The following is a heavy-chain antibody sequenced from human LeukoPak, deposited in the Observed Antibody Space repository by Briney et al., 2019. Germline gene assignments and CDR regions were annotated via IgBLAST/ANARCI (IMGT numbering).Heavy chain of an antibody. D-gene: IGHD2-2*01. CDR1: GFTFSRSW. CDR3: ARINTDQYSTSGF. J-gene: IGHJ4*02. V-gene: IGHV3-7*01. CDR2: IKEDGGEK. Sequence: GGSLRLSCAASGFTFSRSWVNWVRQIPGKGLEWVANIKEDGGEKYYLDSVKGRFTISRDNAKNSMYLQMNSLRAEDTAVYYCARINTDQYSTSGFWGQGTLVTVSS.